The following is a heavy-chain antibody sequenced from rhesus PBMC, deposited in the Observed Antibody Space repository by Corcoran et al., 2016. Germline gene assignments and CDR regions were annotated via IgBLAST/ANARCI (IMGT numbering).Heavy chain of an antibody. D-gene: IGHD6-25*01. CDR2: IYGSSRSA. J-gene: IGHJ4*01. CDR3: ARGSGSWPYYFDY. V-gene: IGHV4-76*01. CDR1: GGSISSGYD. Sequence: QVQLQESGPGVVKPSETLSLTCAVSGGSISSGYDWSWFRKPPGKGLEWLGEIGYIYGSSRSATYNPSLKNRVTISKDASKNHFSLKLSSVTAADTAVYFCARGSGSWPYYFDYWGQGVLVTVSS.